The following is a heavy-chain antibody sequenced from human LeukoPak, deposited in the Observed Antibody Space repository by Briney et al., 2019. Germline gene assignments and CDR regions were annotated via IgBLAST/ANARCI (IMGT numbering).Heavy chain of an antibody. Sequence: GGSLRLSCAASGFIFSNAWMSWVRQAPGKGLEWVGRIKIKTDGGTTDYAAPVKGRFTISRDDSKNTLYLQMNSLKTEDTAVYYCTRLRYFDYFLSDYWGQGTLVTVSS. D-gene: IGHD3-9*01. CDR2: IKIKTDGGTT. J-gene: IGHJ4*02. CDR1: GFIFSNAW. V-gene: IGHV3-15*01. CDR3: TRLRYFDYFLSDY.